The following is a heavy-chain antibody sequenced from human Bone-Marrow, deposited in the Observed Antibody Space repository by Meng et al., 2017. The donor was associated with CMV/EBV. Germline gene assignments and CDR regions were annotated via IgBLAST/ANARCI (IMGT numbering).Heavy chain of an antibody. D-gene: IGHD2-15*01. J-gene: IGHJ6*02. V-gene: IGHV3-48*03. Sequence: GGSLRLSCAASGFTFSSYEMNWVRQAPGKGLEWVSYISSSGSTIYYADSVKGRFTISRDNAKNSLYLQMNSLRAEDTAVYYCARDHQTWITVVVVAAWYYYGMDVWGQGTTVTFSS. CDR2: ISSSGSTI. CDR1: GFTFSSYE. CDR3: ARDHQTWITVVVVAAWYYYGMDV.